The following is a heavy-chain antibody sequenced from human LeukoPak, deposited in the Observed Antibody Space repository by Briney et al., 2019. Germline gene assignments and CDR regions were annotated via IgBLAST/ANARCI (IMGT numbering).Heavy chain of an antibody. D-gene: IGHD3-16*01. V-gene: IGHV3-7*03. CDR1: GFTFSTFW. CDR3: ARHRGISTRDFEY. J-gene: IGHJ4*02. Sequence: GGSLRLSCAASGFTFSTFWMSWVRQAPGKGLEWVANIKQDGNEKYYVDSVKGRFTISRDNSKNTLYLQMNSLRAEDTAVYYCARHRGISTRDFEYWGQGTLVTVSS. CDR2: IKQDGNEK.